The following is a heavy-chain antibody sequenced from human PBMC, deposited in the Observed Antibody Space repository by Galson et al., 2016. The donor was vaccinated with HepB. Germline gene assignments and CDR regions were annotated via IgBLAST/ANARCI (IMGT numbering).Heavy chain of an antibody. CDR3: ARDRGGYNPFDV. D-gene: IGHD5-24*01. CDR2: IYNSGNT. V-gene: IGHV4-59*01. J-gene: IGHJ6*04. CDR1: GGSISSYY. Sequence: GGSISSYYWSWIRQPPGKGLEWMGYIYNSGNTNYNPSLKSRVTISVDTSKNQISLKLTSVSAADTAVYYCARDRGGYNPFDVWGTGTTVTVSS.